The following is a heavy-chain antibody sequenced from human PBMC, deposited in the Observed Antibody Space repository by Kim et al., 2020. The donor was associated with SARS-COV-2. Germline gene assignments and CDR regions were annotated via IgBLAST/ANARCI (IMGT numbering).Heavy chain of an antibody. V-gene: IGHV4-34*01. CDR1: GGSFNAYY. J-gene: IGHJ4*02. CDR2: IDHSGRT. CDR3: ARASVVVVTANFDL. Sequence: SETLSLTCGVSGGSFNAYYWSWVRQPPGKGLEWIGEIDHSGRTIYSPSLKSRVTISLDTSKDQFSLSLTSVTAADTAVYYCARASVVVVTANFDLWGQGTLVTVSP. D-gene: IGHD2-21*02.